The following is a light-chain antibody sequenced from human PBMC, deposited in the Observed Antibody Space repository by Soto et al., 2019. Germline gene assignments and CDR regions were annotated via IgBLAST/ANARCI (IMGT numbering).Light chain of an antibody. V-gene: IGLV2-14*01. CDR3: SSYTSSSTVV. J-gene: IGLJ2*01. CDR1: SSDVGGYNY. Sequence: QSALTQPASVSGSPGQSITSSCTGTSSDVGGYNYVSWYQQHPGKAPKLMIYDVRNRPSGVSNRFSGSKSGNTASLTISGLQAEDEADYYCSSYTSSSTVVFGGGTQLTVL. CDR2: DVR.